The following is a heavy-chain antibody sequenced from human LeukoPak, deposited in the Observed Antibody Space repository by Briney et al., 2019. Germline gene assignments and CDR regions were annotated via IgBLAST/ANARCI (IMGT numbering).Heavy chain of an antibody. J-gene: IGHJ4*02. CDR1: GFTFSSYS. CDR3: ARGVLRLGELSRFYFDY. V-gene: IGHV3-21*01. CDR2: ISSSSSYI. D-gene: IGHD3-16*02. Sequence: PGGSLRLSCAASGFTFSSYSMNWVRQAPGKGLEWVSSISSSSSYIYYADSVKGRFTISRDNAKNSLYLQMNSLKAEDTAVYYWARGVLRLGELSRFYFDYWGQGTLVTASS.